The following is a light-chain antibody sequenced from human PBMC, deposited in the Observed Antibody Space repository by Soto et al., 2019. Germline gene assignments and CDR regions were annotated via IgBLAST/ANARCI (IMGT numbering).Light chain of an antibody. Sequence: EIVLTQSPGTLSLSPGERATLSCRARQSVSSNLAWYQQKPGQAPRLLIYGASTRAAGIPARFSGSGSGTDFTLTITSLQSEDFGVYYCHQHNNWWTFGQGSKVDI. CDR2: GAS. CDR1: QSVSSN. CDR3: HQHNNWWT. J-gene: IGKJ1*01. V-gene: IGKV3-15*01.